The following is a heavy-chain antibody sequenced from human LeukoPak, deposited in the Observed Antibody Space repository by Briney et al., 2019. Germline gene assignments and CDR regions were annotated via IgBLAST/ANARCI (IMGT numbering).Heavy chain of an antibody. Sequence: SETLSLTCTVSGASINSHYWSWIRQPAGKGLEWIGRIYISGSTNYNSSLQSRITMSVDTSKNQFSLKLTSVTAADTAVYYCARALNPLPGTYYFDYWGQGTLVTVSS. V-gene: IGHV4-4*07. J-gene: IGHJ4*02. CDR1: GASINSHY. CDR2: IYISGST. CDR3: ARALNPLPGTYYFDY. D-gene: IGHD2-15*01.